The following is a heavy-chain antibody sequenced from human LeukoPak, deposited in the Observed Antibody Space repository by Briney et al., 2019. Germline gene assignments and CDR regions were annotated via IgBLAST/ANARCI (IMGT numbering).Heavy chain of an antibody. CDR2: ISSSGTTI. Sequence: GGSLRLSCAASGFSLRSSEMNWVRQAPGKGLEWVSYISSSGTTIYYADSVKGRFTISRDNAKNSMYLQMNSLRAEDTAVYYCARDGVYRSGVLYWGQGTLVTVSS. V-gene: IGHV3-48*03. J-gene: IGHJ4*02. D-gene: IGHD6-19*01. CDR1: GFSLRSSE. CDR3: ARDGVYRSGVLY.